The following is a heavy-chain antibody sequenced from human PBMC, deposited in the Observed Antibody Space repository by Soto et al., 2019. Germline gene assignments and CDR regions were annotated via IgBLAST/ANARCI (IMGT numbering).Heavy chain of an antibody. CDR3: ARCLAYSSSWYPVGWFDP. D-gene: IGHD6-13*01. Sequence: RASVKVSCKASGGTFSSYAISWVRQAPGQGLEWMGGIIPIFGTANYAQKFQGRVTITADESTSTAYMELSSLRSEDTAVYYCARCLAYSSSWYPVGWFDPWGQGTLVTVSS. CDR2: IIPIFGTA. CDR1: GGTFSSYA. J-gene: IGHJ5*02. V-gene: IGHV1-69*13.